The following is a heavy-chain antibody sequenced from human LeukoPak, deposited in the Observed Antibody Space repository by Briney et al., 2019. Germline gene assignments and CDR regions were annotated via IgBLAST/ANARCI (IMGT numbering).Heavy chain of an antibody. J-gene: IGHJ2*01. D-gene: IGHD3-16*01. Sequence: SETLSLTCTVSGGSTSGDYWSWIRQSPGKGLEWVGYVYNSGDTGKNPSLKSRVTILLDTSKNQCSLKLTSVSAADTAVYYCARLKLGAYFDLWGRGTLVTVSS. V-gene: IGHV4-59*08. CDR3: ARLKLGAYFDL. CDR2: VYNSGDT. CDR1: GGSTSGDY.